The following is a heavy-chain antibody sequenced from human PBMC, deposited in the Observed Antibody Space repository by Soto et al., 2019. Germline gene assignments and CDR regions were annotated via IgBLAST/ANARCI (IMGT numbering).Heavy chain of an antibody. CDR1: GGTFRSYA. D-gene: IGHD6-6*01. Sequence: SLKVSCNASGGTFRSYAISWVRQAPGQGLEWMGGIIPIFGTANYAQKFQGRVTITADESTSTAYMELSSLRSEDTAVYYCARGKNEEYSRFPNLDGMDVWGQGTTVT. CDR3: ARGKNEEYSRFPNLDGMDV. V-gene: IGHV1-69*13. CDR2: IIPIFGTA. J-gene: IGHJ6*02.